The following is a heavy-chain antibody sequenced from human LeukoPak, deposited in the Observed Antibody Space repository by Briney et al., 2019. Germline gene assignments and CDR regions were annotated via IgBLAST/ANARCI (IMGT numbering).Heavy chain of an antibody. CDR3: ARDQSMDSSSSWSPCY. CDR1: GFTFSSYG. V-gene: IGHV3-33*01. D-gene: IGHD6-6*01. J-gene: IGHJ4*02. CDR2: IWYDGSNK. Sequence: GGSLRLSCAASGFTFSSYGMHWVRQAPGKGLEWVAVIWYDGSNKYYADSVKGRFTISRDNSKNTLYLQMNSLRAEDTAVYYCARDQSMDSSSSWSPCYWGQGTLVTVSS.